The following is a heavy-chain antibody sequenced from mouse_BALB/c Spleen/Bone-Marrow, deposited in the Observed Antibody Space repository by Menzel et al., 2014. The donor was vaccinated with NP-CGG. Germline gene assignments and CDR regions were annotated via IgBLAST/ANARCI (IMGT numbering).Heavy chain of an antibody. D-gene: IGHD4-1*01. Sequence: EVKLVESGGGLVQPGGSRKLSCAASGFTFSSFGMHWVRQAPEKGLERVAYISSGSSTIFYADTVKGRFTVSRGNPKNTLFLQMASLRTEDTAMYFCTRGGNWDDFDSWGQGTTLTVSS. V-gene: IGHV5-17*02. J-gene: IGHJ2*01. CDR3: TRGGNWDDFDS. CDR2: ISSGSSTI. CDR1: GFTFSSFG.